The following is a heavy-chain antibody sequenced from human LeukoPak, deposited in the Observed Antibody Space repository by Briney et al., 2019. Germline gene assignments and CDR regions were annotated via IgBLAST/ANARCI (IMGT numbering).Heavy chain of an antibody. J-gene: IGHJ4*02. V-gene: IGHV3-21*01. Sequence: GGSLRLSCAASGFTFSSYSMNWVRQAPGKGLEWVSSISSSSSYIYYADSVKGRFTISRDNAKNSLYLQMNNLRAEDTAVYYCARDRQGSYYDYWGQGTLVTVSS. CDR2: ISSSSSYI. D-gene: IGHD3-10*01. CDR3: ARDRQGSYYDY. CDR1: GFTFSSYS.